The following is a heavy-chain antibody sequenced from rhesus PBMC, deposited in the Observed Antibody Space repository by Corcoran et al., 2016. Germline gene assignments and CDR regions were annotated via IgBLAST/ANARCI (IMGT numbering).Heavy chain of an antibody. CDR2: VDPVYGEI. Sequence: EVQLVQSGAEVKKPGASVKVSCKVSGYTFTELSMHWVRQAPGKGLEWMGGVDPVYGEIKQAENFQGRVTMTEDTSTDTAYMELSSLRSEDTAVYYCASYSGYSSAFDYWGQGVLVTVSS. CDR3: ASYSGYSSAFDY. J-gene: IGHJ4*01. D-gene: IGHD5-24*01. V-gene: IGHV1-156*01. CDR1: GYTFTELS.